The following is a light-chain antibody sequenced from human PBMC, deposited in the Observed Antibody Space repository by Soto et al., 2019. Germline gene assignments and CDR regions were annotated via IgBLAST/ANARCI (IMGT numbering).Light chain of an antibody. CDR2: DAS. CDR3: QHYNSYPWP. V-gene: IGKV1-5*01. Sequence: DIQMPPSPSALSAVVGDIVTITCRASQSIRSWLAWYQQKPGKAPKLLIYDASSLESGVPSRFSGSGSGTEFTLTISSLQPDDFAPFYCQHYNSYPWPFGQGTKVAIK. CDR1: QSIRSW. J-gene: IGKJ1*01.